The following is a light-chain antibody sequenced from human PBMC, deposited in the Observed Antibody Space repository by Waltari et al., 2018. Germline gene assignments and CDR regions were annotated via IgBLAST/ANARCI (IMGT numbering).Light chain of an antibody. J-gene: IGKJ2*01. CDR1: QSASTN. CDR2: DAS. Sequence: ERVMTKSPATLSVSPGETATLSCRASQSASTNLAWYQQNACQAPRLLIYDASIRATGVPARFSGSGAGTEFTLTITGLQSEDFAVYYCQQYNNWLYTFGQGTKLEIK. CDR3: QQYNNWLYT. V-gene: IGKV3-15*01.